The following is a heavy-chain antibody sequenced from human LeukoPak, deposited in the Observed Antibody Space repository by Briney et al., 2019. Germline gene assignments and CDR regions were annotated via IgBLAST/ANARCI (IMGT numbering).Heavy chain of an antibody. CDR3: ARNYYDSSGPDYFDY. V-gene: IGHV1-69*05. CDR2: IIPIFGTA. Sequence: SVKVSCKASGGTFSSYAISWVRQAPGQGLEWMGGIIPIFGTANHAQKFQGRVTITTDESTSTAYMELSSLRSEDTAVYYCARNYYDSSGPDYFDYWGQGTLVTVSS. CDR1: GGTFSSYA. D-gene: IGHD3-22*01. J-gene: IGHJ4*02.